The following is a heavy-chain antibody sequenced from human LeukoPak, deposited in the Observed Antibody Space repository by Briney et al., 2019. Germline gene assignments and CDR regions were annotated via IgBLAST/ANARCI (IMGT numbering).Heavy chain of an antibody. CDR1: GFTFDDYA. V-gene: IGHV3-9*01. J-gene: IGHJ4*02. Sequence: GGSLRLSCAASGFTFDDYAMHWVRQAPGKGLEWVSGISWNSGSIGYADSVKGRFTISRDNAKNSLYLQMNSLRAEDTAVYYCLKDFGRNLGGPGCWGRGTLVTVSA. D-gene: IGHD3-10*01. CDR2: ISWNSGSI. CDR3: LKDFGRNLGGPGC.